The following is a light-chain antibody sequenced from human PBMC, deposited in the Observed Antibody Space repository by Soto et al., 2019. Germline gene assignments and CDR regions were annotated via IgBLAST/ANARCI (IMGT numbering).Light chain of an antibody. V-gene: IGLV2-23*02. J-gene: IGLJ1*01. Sequence: QSVLTQPASVSGSPGQSITISCTGTSSDIGSCDLVSWYQQHADKVPKLIIYEVRERPSGVSNRFSGSKSGNTASLTISGLQAEDEADYYCCSGSTTFYVFGTGTKVTVL. CDR1: SSDIGSCDL. CDR2: EVR. CDR3: CSGSTTFYV.